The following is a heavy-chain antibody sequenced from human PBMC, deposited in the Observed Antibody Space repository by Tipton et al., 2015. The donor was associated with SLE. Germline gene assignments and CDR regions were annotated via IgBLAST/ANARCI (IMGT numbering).Heavy chain of an antibody. CDR1: GYTFTSYG. J-gene: IGHJ3*02. V-gene: IGHV1-18*01. D-gene: IGHD3-16*01. CDR3: ARSYGGDSVLGGDALDI. Sequence: QSGAEVKKPGASVKVSCKASGYTFTSYGISWVRQAPGQGLEWMGWISAYNGNTNYAQKLQGRVTMTTATSTSTAYMELRSLRADDRAVYYWARSYGGDSVLGGDALDIWGQGTMVPVSS. CDR2: ISAYNGNT.